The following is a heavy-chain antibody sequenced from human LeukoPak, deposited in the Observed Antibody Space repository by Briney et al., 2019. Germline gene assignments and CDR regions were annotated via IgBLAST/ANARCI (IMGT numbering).Heavy chain of an antibody. CDR1: GGSISSHY. J-gene: IGHJ4*02. V-gene: IGHV4-59*11. Sequence: SETLSLTCTVSGGSISSHYWSWIRQPPGKGLEWIGYIYYSGSTNHNPSLKSRVTISVDTSKNQFSLKLSSVTAADTAVYYCARGYFDWLSFAFDYWGQGTLVTVSS. CDR3: ARGYFDWLSFAFDY. CDR2: IYYSGST. D-gene: IGHD3-9*01.